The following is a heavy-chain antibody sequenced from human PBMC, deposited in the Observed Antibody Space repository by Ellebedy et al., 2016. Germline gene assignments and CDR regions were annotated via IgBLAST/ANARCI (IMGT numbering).Heavy chain of an antibody. Sequence: GGSLRLXXAASGFTFSTYAMTWVRQAPGKGLEWVAHIDQHGNQQYHPDSVEGRFTISRDDAENSLFLQMNSLRAEDTAVYYCARDPLGPDIYDVWGKGTTVTVSS. J-gene: IGHJ6*04. V-gene: IGHV3-7*01. CDR3: ARDPLGPDIYDV. D-gene: IGHD3-16*01. CDR1: GFTFSTYA. CDR2: IDQHGNQQ.